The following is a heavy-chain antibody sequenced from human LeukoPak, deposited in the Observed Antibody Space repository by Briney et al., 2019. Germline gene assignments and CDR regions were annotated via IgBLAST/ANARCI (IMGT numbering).Heavy chain of an antibody. Sequence: GRSLRLSCAASGFTFSFSGMYWVRQAPGKGLEWVAFISDDGSRKYYADSVKGRLTISRDNSKNTLFLQMNSLRTEDTAVYYCAKDRSTTWSFDYWGREPWSPSP. J-gene: IGHJ4*02. CDR3: AKDRSTTWSFDY. CDR1: GFTFSFSG. D-gene: IGHD6-13*01. CDR2: ISDDGSRK. V-gene: IGHV3-30*18.